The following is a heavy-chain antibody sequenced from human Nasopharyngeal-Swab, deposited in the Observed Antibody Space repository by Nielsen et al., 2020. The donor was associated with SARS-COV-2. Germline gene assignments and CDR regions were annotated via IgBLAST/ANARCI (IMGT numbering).Heavy chain of an antibody. V-gene: IGHV4-39*01. CDR3: ARHQANAYPNWLDY. Sequence: SETLSLTCTVSGGSIGSSSYYWGWIRQPPGKGLEWIGSIYYRGSTYYNPSLKSRVSISVDASKNQFSLKLTSVTAADTAVYYFARHQANAYPNWLDYWGQGSLVTVSS. CDR1: GGSIGSSSYY. CDR2: IYYRGST. D-gene: IGHD1-1*01. J-gene: IGHJ4*02.